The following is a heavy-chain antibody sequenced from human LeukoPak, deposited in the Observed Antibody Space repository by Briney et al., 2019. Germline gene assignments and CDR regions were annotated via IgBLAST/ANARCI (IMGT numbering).Heavy chain of an antibody. V-gene: IGHV3-30*03. CDR3: ARDDYYDRSGYPGY. J-gene: IGHJ4*02. CDR2: ISYDGSNK. D-gene: IGHD3-22*01. CDR1: GFTFSSYG. Sequence: GRSLRLSCAASGFTFSSYGMHWVRQAPGKGLEWVAVISYDGSNKYYADSVKGRFTISRDNSKNTLYLQMNSLRAEDTAIYYCARDDYYDRSGYPGYWGQGTLVTVSS.